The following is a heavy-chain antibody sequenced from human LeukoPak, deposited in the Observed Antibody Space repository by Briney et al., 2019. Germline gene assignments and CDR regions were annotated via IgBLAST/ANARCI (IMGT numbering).Heavy chain of an antibody. CDR3: ARLTRPIAAAGTRRYYFDY. Sequence: ASVRVSCKASGYTFTSYGISWVRQAPGQGLEWMGWISAYNGNTNYAQKLQGRVTMTTDTSTSTAYMELRSLRSDDTAVYYCARLTRPIAAAGTRRYYFDYWGQGTLVTVSS. D-gene: IGHD6-13*01. CDR1: GYTFTSYG. V-gene: IGHV1-18*01. J-gene: IGHJ4*02. CDR2: ISAYNGNT.